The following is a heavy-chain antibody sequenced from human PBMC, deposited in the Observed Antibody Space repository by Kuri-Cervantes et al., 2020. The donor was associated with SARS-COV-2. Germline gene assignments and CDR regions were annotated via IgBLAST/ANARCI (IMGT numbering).Heavy chain of an antibody. V-gene: IGHV3-7*03. Sequence: GESLKISCAASGFTFSSYWMSWVRQAPGKGLEWVANIKQDGSEKYYVDSVKGRFTISRDNAKNSLYLQMNSLRAEDTALYYCAKVGITGTTQYFDYWGQGTLVTCSS. CDR1: GFTFSSYW. J-gene: IGHJ4*02. D-gene: IGHD1-7*01. CDR3: AKVGITGTTQYFDY. CDR2: IKQDGSEK.